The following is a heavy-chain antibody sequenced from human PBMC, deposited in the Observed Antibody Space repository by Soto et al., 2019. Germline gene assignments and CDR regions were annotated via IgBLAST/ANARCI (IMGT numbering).Heavy chain of an antibody. J-gene: IGHJ5*02. CDR1: GYTFTNYA. CDR2: INTGNGDT. Sequence: QVPLVQSGAEVKKPGASVRVSCQASGYTFTNYAMNWVRQAPGQRLEWMGWINTGNGDTKYSQKFQGRVTITRDTSASIVYMELSSLRSEDTALYYCARDDYGDPLNYYFDPWGQGTLVTVSS. V-gene: IGHV1-3*04. D-gene: IGHD4-17*01. CDR3: ARDDYGDPLNYYFDP.